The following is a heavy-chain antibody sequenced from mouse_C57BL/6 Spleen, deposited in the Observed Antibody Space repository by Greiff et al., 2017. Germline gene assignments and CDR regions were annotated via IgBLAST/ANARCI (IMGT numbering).Heavy chain of an antibody. J-gene: IGHJ2*01. Sequence: QVQLQQPGAELVRPGSSVKLSCKASGYTFTSDWRHWVKQRPIQGLEGIGNIDPSDSATHYNQQFKDKATLTVDKSSSTAYMQLSSLTSEDSAVYYCSRRITPDYYFDYWGQGTTLTVSS. CDR1: GYTFTSDW. CDR2: IDPSDSAT. V-gene: IGHV1-52*01. D-gene: IGHD1-1*01. CDR3: SRRITPDYYFDY.